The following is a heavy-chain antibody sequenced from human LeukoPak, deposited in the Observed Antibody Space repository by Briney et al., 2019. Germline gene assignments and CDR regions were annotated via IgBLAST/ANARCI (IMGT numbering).Heavy chain of an antibody. CDR1: GGTFSNFA. CDR3: AISSGYYPRPLDY. D-gene: IGHD3-22*01. CDR2: IISVFETT. Sequence: ASVKVSCKASGGTFSNFAINWVRQAPGQGLEWMGGIISVFETTNYAQKFQGRVTITADDSTSTAYMELSSLRSEDTAVYYCAISSGYYPRPLDYWGQGTLVTVSS. J-gene: IGHJ4*02. V-gene: IGHV1-69*13.